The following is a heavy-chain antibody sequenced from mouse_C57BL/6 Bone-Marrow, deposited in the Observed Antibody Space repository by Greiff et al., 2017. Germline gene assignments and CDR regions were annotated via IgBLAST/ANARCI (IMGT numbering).Heavy chain of an antibody. CDR2: IYPRSVNT. CDR3: AREGWLLRGYAMDY. V-gene: IGHV1-81*01. CDR1: GYTFPSYG. D-gene: IGHD2-3*01. J-gene: IGHJ4*01. Sequence: VQLQESGAELARPGASVKLSCKASGYTFPSYGLSWVKQRTGQGLEWIGEIYPRSVNTDYNEKFKGEATLTADKSSSTAYMELRSLTSEDSAVYFWAREGWLLRGYAMDYWGQGTSVTVSS.